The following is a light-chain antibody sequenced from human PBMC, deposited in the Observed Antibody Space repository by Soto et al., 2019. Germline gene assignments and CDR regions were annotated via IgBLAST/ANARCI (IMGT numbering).Light chain of an antibody. CDR1: QSISSR. Sequence: DIQMTQPPSTLSAFLGDRVTITCRASQSISSRLAWYQQKPGKAPKFLIYDASSLESGFPSRFSCSGSGTQFPHKSGSLPPDDSATYSCEHFNSYPLTLGGRKRVDSK. V-gene: IGKV1-5*01. J-gene: IGKJ4*01. CDR2: DAS. CDR3: EHFNSYPLT.